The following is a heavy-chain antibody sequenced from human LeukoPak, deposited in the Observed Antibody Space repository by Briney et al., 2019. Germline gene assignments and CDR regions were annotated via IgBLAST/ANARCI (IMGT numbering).Heavy chain of an antibody. J-gene: IGHJ3*02. Sequence: PGGSLRLSCAASGFTFSTYEMNWVRQAPGKGLEWVSYISSSGSAIFYAASVRGRFTISRDNAKNSLYLQMHSLRAEDTAVYYCAREGRYCTGGSCVGAFDIWGQGTMVTVSS. D-gene: IGHD2-15*01. CDR1: GFTFSTYE. CDR3: AREGRYCTGGSCVGAFDI. V-gene: IGHV3-48*03. CDR2: ISSSGSAI.